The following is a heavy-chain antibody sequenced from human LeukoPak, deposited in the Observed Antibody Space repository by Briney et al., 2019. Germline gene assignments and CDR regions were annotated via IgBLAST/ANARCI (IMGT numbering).Heavy chain of an antibody. Sequence: SETLSLTCTVSGGSISRSSYYWGWIRQPPGKGLEWIGSIYYSGSTYYNPSLKSRGTISVDTSKNQFSLKLSSVTAADTAVYYCARQKLNNWFDPWGQGTLVTVSS. D-gene: IGHD1-7*01. CDR2: IYYSGST. CDR1: GGSISRSSYY. CDR3: ARQKLNNWFDP. V-gene: IGHV4-39*01. J-gene: IGHJ5*02.